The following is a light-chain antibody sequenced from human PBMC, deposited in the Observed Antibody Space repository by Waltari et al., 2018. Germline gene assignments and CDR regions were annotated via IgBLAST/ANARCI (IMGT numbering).Light chain of an antibody. CDR3: ATWDASLGVL. J-gene: IGLJ2*01. CDR2: KNN. CDR1: SSNLEQNY. Sequence: QSVLTQPPSTSGTPGQRVTIPCSGTSSNLEQNYVSCYQHLPATTPNLLLYKNNQRPSGVPDRFSGSKSGTSASLAISGLRSEDEADYYCATWDASLGVLFGGGTKLTVL. V-gene: IGLV1-47*01.